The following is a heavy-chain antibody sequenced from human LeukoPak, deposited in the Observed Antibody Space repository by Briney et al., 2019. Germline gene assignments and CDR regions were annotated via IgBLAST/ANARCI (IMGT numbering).Heavy chain of an antibody. Sequence: ASVKVSCKVSGYTLTELSMHRVRQAPGKGLEWMGGFDPEDGETIYAQKFQGRVTMTEDTSTDTAYMELSSLRSEDTAVYYCATGRTLYYDILTGYHWENWFDPWGQGTLVTVSS. CDR1: GYTLTELS. V-gene: IGHV1-24*01. D-gene: IGHD3-9*01. J-gene: IGHJ5*02. CDR3: ATGRTLYYDILTGYHWENWFDP. CDR2: FDPEDGET.